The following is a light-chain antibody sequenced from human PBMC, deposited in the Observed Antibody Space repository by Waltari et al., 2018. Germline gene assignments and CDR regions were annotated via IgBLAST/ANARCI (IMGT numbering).Light chain of an antibody. CDR2: GAS. J-gene: IGKJ2*01. CDR3: QQYDNWPYT. V-gene: IGKV3-15*01. CDR1: QSVTSN. Sequence: EIVMTQSPATLSVSPGERATLSCRASQSVTSNLGWYQQKPGQAPRLLIYGASTRATCIPARFSGSGSVTEFTLTISSLQSEDFAVYFCQQYDNWPYTFGQGTKLQIK.